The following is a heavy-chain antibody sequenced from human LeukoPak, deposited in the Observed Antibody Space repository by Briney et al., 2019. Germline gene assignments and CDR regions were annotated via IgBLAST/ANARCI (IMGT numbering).Heavy chain of an antibody. CDR2: ISLRGLT. V-gene: IGHV4-4*02. CDR1: GGSISGTNW. D-gene: IGHD1-26*01. Sequence: SGTLSLTCGASGGSISGTNWWSWVRPPPGQGLEWIGEISLRGLTNYNPSLRSRLTMSLDESKNQVSLNLTSVTAADTAVYYCSRESGPFSPFGFWGQGTLVSVHS. J-gene: IGHJ4*02. CDR3: SRESGPFSPFGF.